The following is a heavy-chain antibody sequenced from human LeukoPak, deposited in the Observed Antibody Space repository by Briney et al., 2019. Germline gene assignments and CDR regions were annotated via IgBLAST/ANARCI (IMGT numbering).Heavy chain of an antibody. Sequence: SSETLSLTCTVSGGSINSYWSWIRQPAGKGLEWIGRISGSGTITYIPALQSRLSISIDTSKNQFSLKLMSVTAADTAVYYCARDSGTTGEVKFDPWGQGTLVTVSS. D-gene: IGHD3-10*01. CDR1: GGSINSY. CDR3: ARDSGTTGEVKFDP. V-gene: IGHV4-4*07. J-gene: IGHJ5*02. CDR2: ISGSGTI.